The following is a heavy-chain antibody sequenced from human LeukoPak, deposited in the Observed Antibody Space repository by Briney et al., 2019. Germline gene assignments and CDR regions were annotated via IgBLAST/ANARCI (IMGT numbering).Heavy chain of an antibody. D-gene: IGHD7-27*01. V-gene: IGHV4-31*03. CDR3: ARSLTGPFDACDI. CDR2: IYYSGST. CDR1: GGSISSGGYY. J-gene: IGHJ3*02. Sequence: NPSQTLSLTCTVSGGSISSGGYYWSWIRQHPGKGLEWIGYIYYSGSTYYNPSLKSRVTISVDTSKNQFSLKLSSVTAADTAVYYCARSLTGPFDACDIWGQGTMVTVSS.